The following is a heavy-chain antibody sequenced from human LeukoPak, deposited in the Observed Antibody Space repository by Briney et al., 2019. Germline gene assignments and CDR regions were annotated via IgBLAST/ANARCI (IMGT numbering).Heavy chain of an antibody. CDR3: ARDPAPLRRVDF. D-gene: IGHD4-17*01. CDR2: IYLSGTT. V-gene: IGHV4-38-2*02. J-gene: IGHJ4*02. CDR1: NFSLSRAYY. Sequence: SETLSLTCTVSNFSLSRAYYWGWIRQPPGKGLEWIGAIYLSGTTYYSPSLRSRLTISIDTSKNQFSLKLSSVTAADTAVYYCARDPAPLRRVDFWGQGTLVTVSS.